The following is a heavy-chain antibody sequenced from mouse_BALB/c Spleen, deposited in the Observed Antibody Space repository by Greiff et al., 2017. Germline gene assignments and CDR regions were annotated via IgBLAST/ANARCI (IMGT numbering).Heavy chain of an antibody. J-gene: IGHJ2*01. CDR1: GFNIKDTY. Sequence: VQLQQSGAELVKPGASVKLSCTASGFNIKDTYMHWVKQRPEQGLEWIGRIDPANGNTKYDPKFQGKATITADTSSNTAYLQLSSLTSEDTAVYYCARRDYYGSSSSYFDDWGQGTTLTVSS. CDR3: ARRDYYGSSSSYFDD. V-gene: IGHV14-3*02. CDR2: IDPANGNT. D-gene: IGHD1-1*01.